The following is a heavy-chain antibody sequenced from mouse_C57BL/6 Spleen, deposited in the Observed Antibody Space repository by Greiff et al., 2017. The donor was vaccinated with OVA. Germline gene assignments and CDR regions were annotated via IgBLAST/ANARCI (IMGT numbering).Heavy chain of an antibody. V-gene: IGHV5-17*01. Sequence: EVKVVESGGGLVKPGGSLKLSCAASGFTFSDYGMHWVRQAPEKGLEWVAYISSGSSTIYYADTVKGRFTISRDNAKNTLFLQMTSLRSEDTAMYYCARTNLYYGSSYEFAYWGQGTLVTVSA. J-gene: IGHJ3*01. CDR2: ISSGSSTI. CDR3: ARTNLYYGSSYEFAY. CDR1: GFTFSDYG. D-gene: IGHD1-1*01.